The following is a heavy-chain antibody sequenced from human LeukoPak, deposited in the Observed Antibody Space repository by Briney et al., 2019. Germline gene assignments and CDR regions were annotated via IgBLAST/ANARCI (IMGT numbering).Heavy chain of an antibody. D-gene: IGHD2-15*01. CDR2: VSYDGSVK. CDR1: GFTFSSYA. J-gene: IGHJ3*02. CDR3: AKVGCSGGNCYAAFDI. V-gene: IGHV3-30*18. Sequence: GGSLRLSCAASGFTFSSYAMHWVRQAPGKGLEWVAVVSYDGSVKFYADSVKGRFTISRDNSKNTLYLQMNSLRAEDTSVYYCAKVGCSGGNCYAAFDIWGQGTMVTVSS.